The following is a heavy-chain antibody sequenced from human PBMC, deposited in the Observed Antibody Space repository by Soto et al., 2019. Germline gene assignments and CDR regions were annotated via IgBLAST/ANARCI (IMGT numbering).Heavy chain of an antibody. V-gene: IGHV3-23*01. D-gene: IGHD1-7*01. CDR1: GLTFSNYA. CDR3: AKNQERELPRVIDF. Sequence: GGSLRLSCATSGLTFSNYAMSWVRQAPGGGLEWVSSMSGSSSTTYYADSVRGRFTISRDRSKNTLYLQMSSLRAEDTALYYCAKNQERELPRVIDFWGQGTLVSVSS. J-gene: IGHJ4*02. CDR2: MSGSSSTT.